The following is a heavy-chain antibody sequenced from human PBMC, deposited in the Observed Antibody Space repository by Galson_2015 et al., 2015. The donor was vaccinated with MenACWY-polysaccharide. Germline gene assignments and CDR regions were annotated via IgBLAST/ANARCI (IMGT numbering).Heavy chain of an antibody. J-gene: IGHJ3*02. CDR1: GGSISSGSYY. Sequence: TLSLTCTVSGGSISSGSYYWSWIRQPAGKGLEWIGRIYTSGGTNYNPSLKSRVTISVDTSKNQFSLKLSSVTAADTAVYYCAGCSSTSCPYDAFDIWGQGTMVTVSS. CDR2: IYTSGGT. V-gene: IGHV4-61*02. D-gene: IGHD2-2*01. CDR3: AGCSSTSCPYDAFDI.